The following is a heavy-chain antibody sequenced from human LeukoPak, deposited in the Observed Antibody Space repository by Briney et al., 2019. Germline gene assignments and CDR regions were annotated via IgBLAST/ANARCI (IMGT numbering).Heavy chain of an antibody. CDR1: GYTLTELS. Sequence: ASVKVSCKVSGYTLTELSMRWVRQAPGKGLEWMGGFDPEDGETIYAQKFQGRVTMTEDTSTDTAYMELSSLRSEDTAVYYCATLVGRGVISDAFDIWGQGTMVTVSS. CDR2: FDPEDGET. V-gene: IGHV1-24*01. D-gene: IGHD3-10*01. J-gene: IGHJ3*02. CDR3: ATLVGRGVISDAFDI.